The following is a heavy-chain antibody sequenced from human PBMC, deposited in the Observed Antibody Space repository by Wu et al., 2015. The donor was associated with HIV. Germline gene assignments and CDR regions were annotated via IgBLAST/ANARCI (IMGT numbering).Heavy chain of an antibody. CDR3: ARGKGITMVRGVIMNIDAFDI. J-gene: IGHJ3*02. V-gene: IGHV1-69*13. D-gene: IGHD3-10*01. Sequence: QVQLVQSGAEVKKPGSSVKVSCKASGGTFSSYAISWVRQAPGQGLEWMGRIIPIFGTANYAQKFQGRVTITADESTSTAYMELSSLRSEDTAVYYCARGKGITMVRGVIMNIDAFDIWGQGTMVTGLF. CDR1: GGTFSSYA. CDR2: IIPIFGTA.